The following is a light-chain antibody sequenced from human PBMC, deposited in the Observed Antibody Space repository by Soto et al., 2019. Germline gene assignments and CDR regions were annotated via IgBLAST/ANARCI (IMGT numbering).Light chain of an antibody. Sequence: DVVMTQSPLSLPVTLGQPASISCRSSQSLVYGRGNIYLNWFQQRPGQSPRRLIYYVSNRDSGVPDRFSGGGSGTNFTLKISRGEAEDVGVYYCMQGTHWPFTRGPGTKVDIK. CDR2: YVS. V-gene: IGKV2-30*01. J-gene: IGKJ3*01. CDR3: MQGTHWPFT. CDR1: QSLVYGRGNIY.